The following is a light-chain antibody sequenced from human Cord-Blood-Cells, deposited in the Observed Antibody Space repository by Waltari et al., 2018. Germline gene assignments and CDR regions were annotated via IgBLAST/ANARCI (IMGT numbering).Light chain of an antibody. CDR3: QAWDSSTYV. V-gene: IGLV3-1*01. CDR1: KLGDKY. J-gene: IGLJ1*01. Sequence: SYELTQPPSVSVSPGQTASITCSGEKLGDKYACWYQQKPGQSPVLVIYQDSKRTSGIPERFPGSNSRNTATLTISGTQAMDEADYSCQAWDSSTYVFGTGTKVTVL. CDR2: QDS.